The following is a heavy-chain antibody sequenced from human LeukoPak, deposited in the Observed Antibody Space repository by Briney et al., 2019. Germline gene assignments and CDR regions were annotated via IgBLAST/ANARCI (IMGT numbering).Heavy chain of an antibody. CDR1: GGSLSSSSYY. CDR2: IYYSGST. J-gene: IGHJ5*02. D-gene: IGHD3-10*01. Sequence: PSETPSLTCTVSGGSLSSSSYYRGWVRQPPGEGLGWTGSIYYSGSTYYNPSLKSRVTISVDTSKNQFSLKLSSVTAADTAVYYCARQYYYGSGSFDPWGQGTLVTVSS. CDR3: ARQYYYGSGSFDP. V-gene: IGHV4-39*01.